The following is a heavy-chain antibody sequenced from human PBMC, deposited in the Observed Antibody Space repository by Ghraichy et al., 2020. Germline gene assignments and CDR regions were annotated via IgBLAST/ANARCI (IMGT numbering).Heavy chain of an antibody. CDR2: IYYSGST. Sequence: SETLSLTCTVSGGSISSYYWSWIRQPPGKGLEWIGYIYYSGSTNYNPSLKSRVTISVDTSKNQFSLKLSSVTAADTAVYYCARLGGYSSSWYNWGQGTLVTVSS. CDR1: GGSISSYY. D-gene: IGHD6-13*01. J-gene: IGHJ4*02. V-gene: IGHV4-59*01. CDR3: ARLGGYSSSWYN.